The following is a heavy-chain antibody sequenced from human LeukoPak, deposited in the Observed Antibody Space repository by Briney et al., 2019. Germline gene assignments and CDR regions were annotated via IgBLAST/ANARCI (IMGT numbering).Heavy chain of an antibody. CDR2: INHSGST. J-gene: IGHJ4*02. D-gene: IGHD3-22*01. Sequence: SETLSLTCAVYGGSFSGYYWSWIRQPPGKGLEWIGEINHSGSTNYNPSLKSRVTISVDTSKNQFSLKLSSVTAADTAVYYCARGRYYYDSSGYYYFHYWGQGTLVTVSS. CDR1: GGSFSGYY. V-gene: IGHV4-34*01. CDR3: ARGRYYYDSSGYYYFHY.